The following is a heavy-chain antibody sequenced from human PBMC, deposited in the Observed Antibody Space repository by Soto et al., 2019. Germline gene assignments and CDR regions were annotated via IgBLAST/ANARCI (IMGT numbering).Heavy chain of an antibody. CDR3: ERAHYDSSGSGVFDY. Sequence: QVQLQESGPGLVKPSGTLSLTCAVSGGSISSSNWWSWVRQPPGKGLDWIGEIYHSGSTNYNPSLNSRVTISVDKSKNQVSLKLSSVTAADTAVYYCERAHYDSSGSGVFDYWGQGTLVTVSS. CDR1: GGSISSSNW. CDR2: IYHSGST. V-gene: IGHV4-4*02. J-gene: IGHJ4*02. D-gene: IGHD6-19*01.